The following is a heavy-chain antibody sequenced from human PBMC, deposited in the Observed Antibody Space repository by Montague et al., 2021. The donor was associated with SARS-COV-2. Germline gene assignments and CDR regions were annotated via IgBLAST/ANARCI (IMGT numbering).Heavy chain of an antibody. Sequence: SLSLSFSASGFPFSSYAMHWVRQAPGKGLEWVAVISYDGSNKYYADSVKSRFTISRDNSKNTLYLQMNSLRAEDTAVYYCANVLDSYGFYFDYWGQGTLVTVSS. CDR3: ANVLDSYGFYFDY. D-gene: IGHD5-18*01. CDR1: GFPFSSYA. V-gene: IGHV3-30*18. J-gene: IGHJ4*02. CDR2: ISYDGSNK.